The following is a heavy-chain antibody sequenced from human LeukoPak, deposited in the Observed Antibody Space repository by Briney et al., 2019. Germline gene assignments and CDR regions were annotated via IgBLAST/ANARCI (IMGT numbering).Heavy chain of an antibody. D-gene: IGHD3-10*01. V-gene: IGHV4-59*08. J-gene: IGHJ4*02. CDR2: IYYSGST. Sequence: PSETLSLTCTVSGGSISSYYWSWIRQPPGKGLEWIGYIYYSGSTNYNPSLKSRVTISVDTSKNQFSLKLSSVTAADTAVYYCARTRYYYNSRSYGAPYYFDHWGQGTLVTVSS. CDR3: ARTRYYYNSRSYGAPYYFDH. CDR1: GGSISSYY.